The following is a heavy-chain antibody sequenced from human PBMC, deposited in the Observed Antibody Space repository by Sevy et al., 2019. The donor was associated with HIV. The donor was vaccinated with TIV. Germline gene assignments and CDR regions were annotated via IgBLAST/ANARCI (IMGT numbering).Heavy chain of an antibody. J-gene: IGHJ4*02. D-gene: IGHD3-9*01. Sequence: SETMSLTCAVYGGSFSGYYWSWIRQPPGKGLVWIGEINHSGSTNYNPSLKSRVTISVDTSKNQFSLKLSSVTAADTAVYYCARGVLRYFDHTPKKFDYWGQGTLVTVSS. CDR3: ARGVLRYFDHTPKKFDY. V-gene: IGHV4-34*01. CDR2: INHSGST. CDR1: GGSFSGYY.